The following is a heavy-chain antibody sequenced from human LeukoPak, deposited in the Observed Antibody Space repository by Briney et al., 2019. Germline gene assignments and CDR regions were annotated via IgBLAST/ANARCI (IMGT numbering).Heavy chain of an antibody. CDR3: AKGYDFWSGKPDY. Sequence: GGSLRLSCAASGYTFSSYAMSWVRQAPGKGLEWVSAISGSGGRTYYADSVKGRFTISRDNSKNTLYLQMNSLRAEDTAVYYYAKGYDFWSGKPDYWGQGTLVTVSS. J-gene: IGHJ4*02. CDR2: ISGSGGRT. CDR1: GYTFSSYA. V-gene: IGHV3-23*01. D-gene: IGHD3-3*01.